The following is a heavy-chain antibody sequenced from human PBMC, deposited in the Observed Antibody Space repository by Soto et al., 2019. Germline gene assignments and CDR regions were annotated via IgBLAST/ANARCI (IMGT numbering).Heavy chain of an antibody. Sequence: SETLSLTCAVSGGSVSSGSYYWSWIRQPPGKGLEWIGYIYYSGSTNYNPSLKSRVTISVDTSKNQFSLKLSSVTAADTAVYYCARAQFPITIVRGVWNWFDPWGQGTLVTVSS. J-gene: IGHJ5*02. D-gene: IGHD3-10*01. CDR3: ARAQFPITIVRGVWNWFDP. V-gene: IGHV4-61*01. CDR2: IYYSGST. CDR1: GGSVSSGSYY.